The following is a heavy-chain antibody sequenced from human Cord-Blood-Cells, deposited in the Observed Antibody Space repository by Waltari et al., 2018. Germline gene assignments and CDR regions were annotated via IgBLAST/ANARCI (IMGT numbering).Heavy chain of an antibody. V-gene: IGHV4-59*01. CDR3: ARVVVVAATRAFDI. J-gene: IGHJ3*02. D-gene: IGHD2-15*01. CDR2: IYYSGRT. Sequence: QVQLQESGPGLVKPSETLSLTCTVSGGSISSYYWSWIRQPPGKGLEWIGYIYYSGRTNYNPSLKVRVTIAVEPSKNQFSLKLSSVTVADTAVYYCARVVVVAATRAFDIWGQGTMVTVSS. CDR1: GGSISSYY.